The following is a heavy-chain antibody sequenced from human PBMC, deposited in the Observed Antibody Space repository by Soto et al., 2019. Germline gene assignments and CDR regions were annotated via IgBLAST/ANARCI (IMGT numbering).Heavy chain of an antibody. CDR1: GDTFSKYA. D-gene: IGHD3-10*01. V-gene: IGHV1-69*01. CDR3: AGSPACSYALNESVISTFGFY. Sequence: QVRLVQSGTEVKKPGSSVKVSCQASGDTFSKYAISWVRQAPGQGLEWMGGIIPIFGVPNYAQKFQRRVTMTADEATTTVYMELTRLTSEDTAVYYCAGSPACSYALNESVISTFGFYWGQGTLVTVSS. J-gene: IGHJ4*02. CDR2: IIPIFGVP.